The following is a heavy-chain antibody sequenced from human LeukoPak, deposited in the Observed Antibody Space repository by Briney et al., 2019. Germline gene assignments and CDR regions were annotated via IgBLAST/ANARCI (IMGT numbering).Heavy chain of an antibody. CDR1: GFTFSSYA. V-gene: IGHV3-23*01. Sequence: GGSLRPSCAASGFTFSSYAVTWVRQAPGKGMEWVSGITGSGDTTYYADSVKGRFTISRANPKNTLDLQMNSLRAEDTAVYYCAKEYSYGYWYFDLWGRGTLVTLSS. D-gene: IGHD5-18*01. CDR2: ITGSGDTT. CDR3: AKEYSYGYWYFDL. J-gene: IGHJ2*01.